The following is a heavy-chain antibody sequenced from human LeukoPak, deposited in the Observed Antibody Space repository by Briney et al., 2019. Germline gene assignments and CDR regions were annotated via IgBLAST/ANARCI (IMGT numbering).Heavy chain of an antibody. CDR2: IKQDGSEK. CDR3: AREPVVTIFGVVISSHFDY. V-gene: IGHV3-7*01. D-gene: IGHD3-3*01. J-gene: IGHJ4*02. CDR1: GFTFSDYS. Sequence: GGSLRLSCAASGFTFSDYSMNWVRQAPGKGLEWVANIKQDGSEKYYVDSVKGRFTISRDNAKNSLYLQMNSLRAEDTAVYYCAREPVVTIFGVVISSHFDYWGQGTLVTVSS.